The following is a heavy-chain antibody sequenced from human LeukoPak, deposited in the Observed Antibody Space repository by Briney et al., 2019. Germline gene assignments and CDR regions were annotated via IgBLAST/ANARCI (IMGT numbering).Heavy chain of an antibody. CDR1: GFTFSSYW. J-gene: IGHJ4*02. CDR2: VRSDGNRK. Sequence: PGGSLRLSCAASGFTFSSYWMHWVRQAPGKGLVWVSRVRSDGNRKIYADSVKGRFTISRDNAKNTLYLQMNSLRAEDTAIYYCARDLDYGGYSNFDYWGQGTLVTVSS. V-gene: IGHV3-74*01. D-gene: IGHD4-23*01. CDR3: ARDLDYGGYSNFDY.